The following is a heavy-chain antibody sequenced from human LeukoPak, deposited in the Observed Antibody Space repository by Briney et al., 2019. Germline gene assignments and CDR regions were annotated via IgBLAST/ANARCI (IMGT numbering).Heavy chain of an antibody. CDR3: AKDVSGYYYGSGRYDAFDI. J-gene: IGHJ3*02. D-gene: IGHD3-10*01. CDR2: INPTVGST. CDR1: GYTFTNYC. Sequence: ASVKVSCKASGYTFTNYCMHWVRQAPGQGLEWMAIINPTVGSTTFAQKFQGRVIMTRDTSTSTVYMELSSLRSEDTAVYHCAKDVSGYYYGSGRYDAFDIWGQGTLVTVSS. V-gene: IGHV1-46*01.